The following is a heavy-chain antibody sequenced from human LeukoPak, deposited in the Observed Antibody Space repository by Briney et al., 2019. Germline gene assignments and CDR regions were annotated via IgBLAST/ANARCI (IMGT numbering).Heavy chain of an antibody. CDR3: ARGGVYDFWSGNYYFDY. V-gene: IGHV4-59*01. CDR2: IYYSGST. Sequence: PSQTLSLTCTVSGGSISSYYWSWIRQPPGKGLEWIGYIYYSGSTNYNPSLKSRVTISVDTSKNQFSLKLSSVTAADTAVYYCARGGVYDFWSGNYYFDYWGQGTLVTVSS. CDR1: GGSISSYY. D-gene: IGHD3-3*01. J-gene: IGHJ4*02.